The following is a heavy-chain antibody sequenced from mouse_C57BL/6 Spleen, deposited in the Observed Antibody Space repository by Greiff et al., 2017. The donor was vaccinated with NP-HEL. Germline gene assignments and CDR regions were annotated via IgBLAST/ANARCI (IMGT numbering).Heavy chain of an antibody. V-gene: IGHV2-2*01. J-gene: IGHJ1*03. D-gene: IGHD1-1*01. CDR3: ARNYRYYGSSDWYFDV. CDR2: IWSGGST. CDR1: GFSLTSYG. Sequence: QVQLKQSGPGLVQPSQSLSITCTVSGFSLTSYGVHWVRQSPGKGLEWLGVIWSGGSTDYNAAFISRLSISKDNSKSQVFFKMNSLQADDTAIYYCARNYRYYGSSDWYFDVWGTGTTVTVSS.